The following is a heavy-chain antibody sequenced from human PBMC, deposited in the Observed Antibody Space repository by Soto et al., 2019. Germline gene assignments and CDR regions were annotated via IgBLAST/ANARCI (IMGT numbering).Heavy chain of an antibody. Sequence: QVQLVQSGAEVKKPGASVKVSCKASGYTFTSYDINWVRQATGQGLEWMGWMNPNSGNTGYAQKFQGRVTMTRNTSISTAYMELSSLRSEDTAVYYCARGRGYCTNGVRYDYDAFDIWGQGTMVTVSS. CDR3: ARGRGYCTNGVRYDYDAFDI. V-gene: IGHV1-8*01. CDR1: GYTFTSYD. J-gene: IGHJ3*02. CDR2: MNPNSGNT. D-gene: IGHD2-8*01.